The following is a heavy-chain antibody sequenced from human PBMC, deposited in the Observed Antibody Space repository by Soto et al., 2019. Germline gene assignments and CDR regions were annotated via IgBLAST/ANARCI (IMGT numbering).Heavy chain of an antibody. CDR2: IYYSGST. CDR3: ASHFSRPEKNYYYYGMNV. D-gene: IGHD3-3*01. Sequence: PSETLSLTCTVSGGSISSSCYCWGWIPQPPGKGLEWVGSIYYSGSTYYNPSLKSRVTVSVDTSKNQLSLTLSSVTAADTAAYYGASHFSRPEKNYYYYGMNVWGQGTKDTVSS. V-gene: IGHV4-39*01. J-gene: IGHJ6*02. CDR1: GGSISSSCYC.